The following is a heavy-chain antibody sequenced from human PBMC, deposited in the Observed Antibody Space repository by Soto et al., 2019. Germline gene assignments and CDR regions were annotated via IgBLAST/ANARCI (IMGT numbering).Heavy chain of an antibody. CDR1: GGSISSHY. Sequence: PSETLSLTCTVSGGSISSHYWSWIRQPPGKGLEWIGNIYYSGTTNYNPSLKSRVTMSVDTSKSQFSLKLSSLTAADTAVYYCARGTKVYCSGGSCSNFDFWGQGTLVTVSS. J-gene: IGHJ4*02. V-gene: IGHV4-59*11. CDR3: ARGTKVYCSGGSCSNFDF. CDR2: IYYSGTT. D-gene: IGHD2-15*01.